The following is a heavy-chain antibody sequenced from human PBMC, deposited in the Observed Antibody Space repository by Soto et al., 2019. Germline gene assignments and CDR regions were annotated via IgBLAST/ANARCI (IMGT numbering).Heavy chain of an antibody. Sequence: QVQLVQSGAEVKKPGASVKVSCKASGYTFTSYGISWVRQAPGQGLEWMGWISAYNGNTNYAQKLQGRVTMTTDTSTSTAYMELRSLRSDDTAVYYCARDPITIAAAGPGLRGLYGMDVWGQGTTVTVSS. J-gene: IGHJ6*02. D-gene: IGHD6-13*01. CDR2: ISAYNGNT. CDR3: ARDPITIAAAGPGLRGLYGMDV. CDR1: GYTFTSYG. V-gene: IGHV1-18*01.